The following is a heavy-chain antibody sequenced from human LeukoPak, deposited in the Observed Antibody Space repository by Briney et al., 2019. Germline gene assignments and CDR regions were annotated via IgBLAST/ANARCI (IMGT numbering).Heavy chain of an antibody. V-gene: IGHV1-46*01. CDR3: AREISGYCGGDCGDY. D-gene: IGHD2-21*02. J-gene: IGHJ4*02. CDR2: INPSGGST. CDR1: GYTFTSYY. Sequence: ASVKVSCKASGYTFTSYYMHWVRQAPGQGLEWMGIINPSGGSTSYAQKFQGRVTMTRDTSTSTAYMELSSLRSEDTAVYYCAREISGYCGGDCGDYWGQGTLVTVSS.